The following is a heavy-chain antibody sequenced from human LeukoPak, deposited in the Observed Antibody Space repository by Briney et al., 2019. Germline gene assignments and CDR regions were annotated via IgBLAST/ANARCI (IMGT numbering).Heavy chain of an antibody. D-gene: IGHD2-8*01. CDR1: GFTFSTYA. Sequence: GGSLRLSCAASGFTFSTYAFHWVRQAPGTGLEWVAVISSDGKNEIYADSVKGRFTISRDNSKNTLFLQMNSLRTEDTAVYYCARDPMADFDYWGQGTLVTVSS. CDR3: ARDPMADFDY. CDR2: ISSDGKNE. V-gene: IGHV3-30*04. J-gene: IGHJ4*02.